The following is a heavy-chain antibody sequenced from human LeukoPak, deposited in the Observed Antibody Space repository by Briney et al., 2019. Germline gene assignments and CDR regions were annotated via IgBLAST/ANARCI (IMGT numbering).Heavy chain of an antibody. D-gene: IGHD3-10*01. CDR3: TTDRAGFGDLDAFDI. Sequence: GGSLRLSCAASGFTFSNAWMSWVRQAPGKGLEWVGRIKSKTDGGTTDYAAPVKGRFTISRDDSKNTLYLQMNSLKTEDTAVYYCTTDRAGFGDLDAFDIWGQGTMVTVSS. V-gene: IGHV3-15*01. CDR1: GFTFSNAW. J-gene: IGHJ3*02. CDR2: IKSKTDGGTT.